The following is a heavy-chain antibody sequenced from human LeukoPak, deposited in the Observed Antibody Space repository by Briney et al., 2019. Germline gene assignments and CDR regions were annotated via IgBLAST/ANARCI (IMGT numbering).Heavy chain of an antibody. J-gene: IGHJ4*02. D-gene: IGHD4-23*01. CDR1: GGSISDNW. V-gene: IGHV4-4*02. CDR2: IHHSGSA. Sequence: SGTLSLTCAVSGGSISDNWWSWVRQPPGKGLEWIGEIHHSGSANYSPSLKSRVTISVDESKNQVSLKVTSVTAADTAVYYCARIATTVVTPDYWGQGTLVTVSS. CDR3: ARIATTVVTPDY.